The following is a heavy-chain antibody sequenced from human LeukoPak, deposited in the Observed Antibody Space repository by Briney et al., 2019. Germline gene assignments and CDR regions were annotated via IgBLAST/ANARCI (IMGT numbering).Heavy chain of an antibody. CDR3: VKVNSNYFDY. CDR1: GFTFSSYT. D-gene: IGHD4-11*01. Sequence: GGSLRLSCSASGFTFSSYTMHWVRQAPGKGLEYVSAMSSNGASLYYADSVKGRFTISRDNSKNTLYLQTSSLRAEDTALYYCVKVNSNYFDYWGQGTLVTVSS. CDR2: MSSNGASL. J-gene: IGHJ4*02. V-gene: IGHV3-64D*09.